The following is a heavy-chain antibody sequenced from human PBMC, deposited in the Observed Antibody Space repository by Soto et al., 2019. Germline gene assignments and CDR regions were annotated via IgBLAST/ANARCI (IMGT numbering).Heavy chain of an antibody. V-gene: IGHV1-24*01. CDR3: ATFIRGGSSWYLEDTYYGMDV. CDR2: FDPEDGEA. Sequence: QVQLVQSGAEVKKPGASVKVSCKVSGYSLTALSMHWVRLAPGKGLEWMGGFDPEDGEAIYAQRFQGRVTMTEDTSADTGHMGLSSLRSEDTAVYFCATFIRGGSSWYLEDTYYGMDVWGQGTTVTVSS. D-gene: IGHD6-13*01. J-gene: IGHJ6*02. CDR1: GYSLTALS.